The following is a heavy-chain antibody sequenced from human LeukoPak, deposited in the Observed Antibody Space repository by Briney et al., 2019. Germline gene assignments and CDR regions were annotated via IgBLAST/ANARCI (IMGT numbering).Heavy chain of an antibody. D-gene: IGHD1-26*01. Sequence: SETLSLTCTVSGGSISSYYWSWIRQPPGKGLEWIGYIYYSGNTNYNPSLKSRVTISVDTSKNQFSLKLSSVTAADTAVYYCARGRYSESYADYWGHVVMVTVSS. CDR2: IYYSGNT. CDR3: ARGRYSESYADY. V-gene: IGHV4-59*08. CDR1: GGSISSYY. J-gene: IGHJ4*01.